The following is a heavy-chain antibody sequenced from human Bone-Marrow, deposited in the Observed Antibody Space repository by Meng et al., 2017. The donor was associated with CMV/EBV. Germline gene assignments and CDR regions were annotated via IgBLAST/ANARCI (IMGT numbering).Heavy chain of an antibody. CDR3: ARPSYCSSTSCYLFDY. V-gene: IGHV4-34*01. Sequence: ESLKISCAVYGGSFSGYYWSWIRQPPGKGLEWIGEINHSGSTNYNPSLKSRVTISVDTSKNQFSLKLSSVTAADTAVYYCARPSYCSSTSCYLFDYWGQGTLVTVSS. J-gene: IGHJ4*02. D-gene: IGHD2-2*01. CDR2: INHSGST. CDR1: GGSFSGYY.